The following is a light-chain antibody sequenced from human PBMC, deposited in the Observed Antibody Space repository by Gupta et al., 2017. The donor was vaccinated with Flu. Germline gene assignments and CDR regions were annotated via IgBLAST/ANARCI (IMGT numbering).Light chain of an antibody. CDR1: ALPKRY. Sequence: GDALPKRYAHWYQQKPGQAPLLVIYEDTKRPSGIPESFSGSSSGILATLTISGAQVEDDADYYCHSMDNSGDHRVFGGGTKLTVL. V-gene: IGLV3-10*01. J-gene: IGLJ3*02. CDR2: EDT. CDR3: HSMDNSGDHRV.